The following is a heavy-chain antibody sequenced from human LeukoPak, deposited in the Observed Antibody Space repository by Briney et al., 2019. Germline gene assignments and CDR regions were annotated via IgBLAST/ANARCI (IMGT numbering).Heavy chain of an antibody. CDR1: GYTFTSYY. V-gene: IGHV1-46*01. Sequence: ASVKVSCKASGYTFTSYYMHWVRQAPGQGLEWMGIINPSGGSTSYAQKFQGRVTMTRDMSTSTVYMELSSLRSEDTAVYYCARVRRNYYGSGSYYSYYYYYYMDVWGKGTTVTVSS. CDR2: INPSGGST. J-gene: IGHJ6*03. CDR3: ARVRRNYYGSGSYYSYYYYYYMDV. D-gene: IGHD3-10*01.